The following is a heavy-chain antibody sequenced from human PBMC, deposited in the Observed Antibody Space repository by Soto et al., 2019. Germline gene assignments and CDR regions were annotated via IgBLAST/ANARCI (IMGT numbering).Heavy chain of an antibody. CDR3: ARYFRGSGRYFFDY. Sequence: GGSLRLSCVASGFTFISSFMGWVRQAPGKGLEWVANINQDGGGTYYVDSVEGRFTISRDNAKDSLYLQMNSLRGEVTAVYYCARYFRGSGRYFFDYWGQGTLVTV. V-gene: IGHV3-7*03. CDR2: INQDGGGT. D-gene: IGHD6-19*01. J-gene: IGHJ4*02. CDR1: GFTFISSF.